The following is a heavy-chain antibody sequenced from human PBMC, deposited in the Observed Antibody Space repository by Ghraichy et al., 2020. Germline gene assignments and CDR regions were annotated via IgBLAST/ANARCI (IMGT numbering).Heavy chain of an antibody. V-gene: IGHV4-34*01. CDR1: GGSFSDYY. CDR3: AKRLRNFSGSGTYYTPFDS. D-gene: IGHD3-10*01. CDR2: INHSGST. J-gene: IGHJ4*02. Sequence: GSLRLSCAVYGGSFSDYYWSWIRQPPGKGLEWIGEINHSGSTNYNPSLKSRVTISVDTSKNQFSLKLSSVTAADTAVYYCAKRLRNFSGSGTYYTPFDSWTQGALVTVSS.